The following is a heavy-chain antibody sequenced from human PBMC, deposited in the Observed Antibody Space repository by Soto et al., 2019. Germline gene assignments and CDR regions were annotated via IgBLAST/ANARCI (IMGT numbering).Heavy chain of an antibody. Sequence: PGGSLRLSCAASGFTFSSYAMSWVRQAPGKGLEWVSAISGSGGSTYYADSVKGRFTISRDNSKNTLYLQMNSLRAEDTAVYYCAKHSCSGGSCEYYFDYWGQGALVTVSS. CDR2: ISGSGGST. CDR1: GFTFSSYA. J-gene: IGHJ4*02. V-gene: IGHV3-23*01. D-gene: IGHD2-15*01. CDR3: AKHSCSGGSCEYYFDY.